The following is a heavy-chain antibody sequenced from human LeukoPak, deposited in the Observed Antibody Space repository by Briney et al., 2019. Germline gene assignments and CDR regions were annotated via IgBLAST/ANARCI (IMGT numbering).Heavy chain of an antibody. CDR2: ISSSSSYI. J-gene: IGHJ4*02. V-gene: IGHV3-21*01. CDR1: GFTFSSYS. D-gene: IGHD1-26*01. Sequence: GGSLRLSCAASGFTFSSYSMNWVRQAPGKGLEWVSSISSSSSYIYYADSVKGRFTISRDNAKNSLYLQMNSLRAEDTAVYYCAKGGGYGGGAHWGQGPLSTVPS. CDR3: AKGGGYGGGAH.